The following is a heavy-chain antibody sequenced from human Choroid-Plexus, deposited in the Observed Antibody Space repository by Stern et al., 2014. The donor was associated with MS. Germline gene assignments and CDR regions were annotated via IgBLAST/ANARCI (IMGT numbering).Heavy chain of an antibody. CDR3: ARDAETRYYDSSGYSYFDS. J-gene: IGHJ4*02. Sequence: QVQLVQSGAEVRKPWASVKVSCKTSGYTLTKFGTGWVRQAPGQGLEWVGWISAFNGKTNYGQKFQGRVTMTTDTSTNTVYMELRSLRSDDTAVYYCARDAETRYYDSSGYSYFDSWGQGTLITVSS. CDR2: ISAFNGKT. D-gene: IGHD3-22*01. V-gene: IGHV1-18*01. CDR1: GYTLTKFG.